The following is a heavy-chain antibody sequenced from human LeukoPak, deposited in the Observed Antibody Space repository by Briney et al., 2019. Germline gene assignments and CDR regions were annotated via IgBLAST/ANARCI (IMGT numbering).Heavy chain of an antibody. CDR3: ARVGYPTQRRVLSAVSIPTEGAFDV. CDR1: VGSFSNYH. V-gene: IGHV4-34*01. CDR2: IYHTGST. Sequence: SETLSLTCAVYVGSFSNYHWSWIRQPPGKGLEWIGDIYHTGSTTYNPSLKSRVTISIDTSKKQFSLSLSSVTAADTAVYYCARVGYPTQRRVLSAVSIPTEGAFDVWGQGTLVTVSS. D-gene: IGHD2-21*01. J-gene: IGHJ3*01.